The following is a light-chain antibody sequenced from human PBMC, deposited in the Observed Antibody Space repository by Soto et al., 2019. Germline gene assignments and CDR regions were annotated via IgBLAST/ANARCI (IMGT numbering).Light chain of an antibody. CDR1: SSNIGAGSD. V-gene: IGLV1-40*01. J-gene: IGLJ2*01. CDR2: GNI. CDR3: QSYDSSLSTLV. Sequence: SVLTQPPSVSGAPGQRGTISCTGSSSNIGAGSDVHWYQQLPGTAPTLLIYGNINRPSGVPDRFSGSKSGTSASLAITGLQAEDEADYYCQSYDSSLSTLVFGGGTKLTVL.